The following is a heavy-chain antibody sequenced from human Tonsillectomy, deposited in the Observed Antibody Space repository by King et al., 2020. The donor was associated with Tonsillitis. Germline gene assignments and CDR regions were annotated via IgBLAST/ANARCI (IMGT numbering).Heavy chain of an antibody. CDR1: GFSFSTYA. Sequence: EMQLVESGGGLVQPGGSLRLSCAASGFSFSTYAMSWVRQAPGKGLEWVSAISGSGGSTYYADSVKGRFTISRDNSKNTLYLQMNSLRAEDTAVYHCAKDRVGARPDGWFDPWGQGTLVTVSS. J-gene: IGHJ5*02. D-gene: IGHD6-6*01. CDR2: ISGSGGST. CDR3: AKDRVGARPDGWFDP. V-gene: IGHV3-23*04.